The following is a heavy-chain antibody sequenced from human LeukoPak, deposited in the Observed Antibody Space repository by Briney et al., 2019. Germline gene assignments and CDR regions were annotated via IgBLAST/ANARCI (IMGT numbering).Heavy chain of an antibody. V-gene: IGHV3-23*01. CDR1: GFTFSSYA. Sequence: GGSLRLSCAASGFTFSSYAMSWVRQAPGKGLEWVSAISGSGGSTYCADSVKGRFTISRDNSKNTLYLQMNSLRAEDTAVYYCAKLGYSGSYFDYWGQGTLVTVSS. CDR3: AKLGYSGSYFDY. D-gene: IGHD5-12*01. CDR2: ISGSGGST. J-gene: IGHJ4*02.